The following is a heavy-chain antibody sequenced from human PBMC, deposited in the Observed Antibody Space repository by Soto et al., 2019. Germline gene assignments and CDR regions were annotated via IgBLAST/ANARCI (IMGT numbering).Heavy chain of an antibody. D-gene: IGHD1-20*01. CDR1: GGSISSYN. CDR2: TYYSGIT. CDR3: ARYKSNDYYGMDV. J-gene: IGHJ6*02. Sequence: QVQLQESGPGLVKPSETLSLTCTDSGGSISSYNWSWIRQPPGKGLEWIGYTYYSGITNYNPSHKSRVTISVDTSKNQFSLKLSSVTAADTAVYYCARYKSNDYYGMDVWGQGTTVTVSS. V-gene: IGHV4-59*01.